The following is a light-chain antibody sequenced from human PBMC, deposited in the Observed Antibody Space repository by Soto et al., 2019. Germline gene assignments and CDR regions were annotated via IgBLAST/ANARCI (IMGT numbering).Light chain of an antibody. Sequence: QSVLTQPPSVSAAPGQRVTISCSGSNSNIGNNYVSWFQQLPGTAPKLLIIDNDKRPPGIPDRFSGSRSGTSATLGITGLQTGDEADYYCGTWDNILRGWVFGGGTKLTVL. CDR3: GTWDNILRGWV. CDR1: NSNIGNNY. J-gene: IGLJ3*02. V-gene: IGLV1-51*01. CDR2: DND.